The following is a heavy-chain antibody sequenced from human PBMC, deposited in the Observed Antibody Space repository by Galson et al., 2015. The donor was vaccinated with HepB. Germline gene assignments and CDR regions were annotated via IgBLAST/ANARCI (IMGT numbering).Heavy chain of an antibody. J-gene: IGHJ4*02. CDR3: ARDRLRGYDAFDY. CDR1: GFTFSSYS. CDR2: ISSSSSTI. Sequence: SLRLSCAASGFTFSSYSMNWVRQAPGKGLEWVSYISSSSSTIYYADSVKGRFTISRDNAKNSLYLQMNSLRAEDTAVYYCARDRLRGYDAFDYWGQGTLVTVSS. D-gene: IGHD4-23*01. V-gene: IGHV3-48*04.